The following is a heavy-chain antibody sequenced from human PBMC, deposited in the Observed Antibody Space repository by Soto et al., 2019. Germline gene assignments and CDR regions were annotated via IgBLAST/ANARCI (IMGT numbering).Heavy chain of an antibody. CDR2: ISYDGSNK. CDR1: GFTFSGFG. V-gene: IGHV3-30*18. J-gene: IGHJ2*01. D-gene: IGHD3-22*01. CDR3: AKLIGGYYDSSGYPPDFDL. Sequence: QVQLVESGGGVVQPGRSLRLSCAASGFTFSGFGMHWVRQAPGKGLEWVAVISYDGSNKYYADSVKGRFTISRDNSKNTLYLQMNSLIAEDTAVYYCAKLIGGYYDSSGYPPDFDLWGRGTLVTVSS.